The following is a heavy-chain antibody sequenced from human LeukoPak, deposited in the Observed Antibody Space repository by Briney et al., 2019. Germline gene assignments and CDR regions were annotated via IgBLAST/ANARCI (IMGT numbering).Heavy chain of an antibody. J-gene: IGHJ4*02. Sequence: GGSLRLSCAASGFTFSNYGMHWVRQAPGKGLEWVAVISYDGSNKYYADSVKGRFTISRDNSKNTLYLQMNSLRAEDTAVYYCAKEEYGGENYFDYWGQGTLVTVSS. D-gene: IGHD4-23*01. V-gene: IGHV3-30*18. CDR1: GFTFSNYG. CDR2: ISYDGSNK. CDR3: AKEEYGGENYFDY.